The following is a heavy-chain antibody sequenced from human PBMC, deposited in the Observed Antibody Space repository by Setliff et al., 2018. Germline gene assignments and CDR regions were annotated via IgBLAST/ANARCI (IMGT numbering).Heavy chain of an antibody. J-gene: IGHJ4*02. Sequence: SETLSLTCTVSGGSISSGGYYWSWIRQHPGKGLEWIGSIYYSGSTYYNPSLKSRATISVDTSKNQFSLKLSSVTAADTAVYYCARRETYYNFWSGYYAYWGQGTLVTVSS. D-gene: IGHD3-3*01. CDR1: GGSISSGGYY. CDR3: ARRETYYNFWSGYYAY. CDR2: IYYSGST. V-gene: IGHV4-39*07.